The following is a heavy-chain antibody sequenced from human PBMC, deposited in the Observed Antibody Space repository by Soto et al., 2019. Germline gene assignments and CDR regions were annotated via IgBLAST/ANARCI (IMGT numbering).Heavy chain of an antibody. Sequence: QVQLQQWGAGLLKPSETLSLTCAVYGGSFSTYYWNWIRQPPEKGLEWIGEINHSGGTKYNPSLRSRVTLSVDTSKTQFSLKLSAVTAADTAVYYCARGWGFGELNYWGQGTLVTVSS. V-gene: IGHV4-34*01. D-gene: IGHD3-10*01. CDR1: GGSFSTYY. CDR2: INHSGGT. J-gene: IGHJ4*02. CDR3: ARGWGFGELNY.